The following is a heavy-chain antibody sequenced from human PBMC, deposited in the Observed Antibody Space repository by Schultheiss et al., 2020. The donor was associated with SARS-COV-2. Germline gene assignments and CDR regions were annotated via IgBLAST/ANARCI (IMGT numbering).Heavy chain of an antibody. CDR2: IIPIFGTA. V-gene: IGHV1-69*13. CDR1: GYTFTGYY. D-gene: IGHD2-21*02. Sequence: SVKVSCKASGYTFTGYYMHWVRQAPGQGLEWMGGIIPIFGTANYAQKFQGRVTITADESTSTAYMELSSPRSEDTAVYYCARARIVVVTARDYYYYGMDVWGQGTTVTVSS. CDR3: ARARIVVVTARDYYYYGMDV. J-gene: IGHJ6*02.